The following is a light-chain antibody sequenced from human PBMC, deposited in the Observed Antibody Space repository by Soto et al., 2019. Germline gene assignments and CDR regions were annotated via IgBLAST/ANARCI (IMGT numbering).Light chain of an antibody. CDR2: GAT. V-gene: IGKV3-20*01. CDR3: HQYNNWPPWT. J-gene: IGKJ1*01. CDR1: QSVSSTY. Sequence: EVVLTQSPGTLSLSPGERATLSCRASQSVSSTYLVWYQQKPGQAPRLLIYGATSRASGIPDRFSGSGSGTDFTLTISSLQSEDYAVYYCHQYNNWPPWTFGQGTKVDIK.